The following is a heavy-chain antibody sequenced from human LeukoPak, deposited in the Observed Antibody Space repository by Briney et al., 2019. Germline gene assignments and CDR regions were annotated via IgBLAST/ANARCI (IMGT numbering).Heavy chain of an antibody. Sequence: SETLSLTCAVSGGSISSGGYSWSWIRQPPGKGLEWIGYIYHSGSTYYNPSLKSRVTISVDRSKNQFSLKLSSVTAADTAVYYCARGRSSGWPTLVDYWGQGTLVTVSS. CDR2: IYHSGST. CDR3: ARGRSSGWPTLVDY. D-gene: IGHD6-19*01. V-gene: IGHV4-30-2*01. CDR1: GGSISSGGYS. J-gene: IGHJ4*02.